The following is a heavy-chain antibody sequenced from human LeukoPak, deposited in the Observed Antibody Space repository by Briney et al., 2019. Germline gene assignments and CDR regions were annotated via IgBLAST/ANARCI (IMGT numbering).Heavy chain of an antibody. CDR3: ARGGERWLQPFDY. CDR1: GASITTYY. D-gene: IGHD5-24*01. CDR2: IYISGST. J-gene: IGHJ4*02. V-gene: IGHV4-4*07. Sequence: SETLSLTCTVSGASITTYYWSLIRQPAGKGLEWIGRIYISGSTSYNPSLKSRVTMSLDTSKNQFSLNLSSVTAADTAVYYCARGGERWLQPFDYWGQGTLVTVSS.